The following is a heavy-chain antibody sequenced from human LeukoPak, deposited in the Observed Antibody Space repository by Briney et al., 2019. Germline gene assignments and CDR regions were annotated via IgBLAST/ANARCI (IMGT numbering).Heavy chain of an antibody. CDR2: IYYSGST. Sequence: SETLSLTCTVSSDSISNSAYHWGWIRQPPGKGLEWIGYIYYSGSTNYNPSLKSRVTISVDTSKNQFSLKLSSVTAADTAVYYCARDLRGGYDSRWFDPWGQGTLVTVSS. CDR1: SDSISNSAYH. D-gene: IGHD5-12*01. V-gene: IGHV4-61*08. CDR3: ARDLRGGYDSRWFDP. J-gene: IGHJ5*02.